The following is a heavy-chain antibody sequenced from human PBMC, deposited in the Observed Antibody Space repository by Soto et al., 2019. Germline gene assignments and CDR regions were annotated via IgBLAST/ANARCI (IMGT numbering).Heavy chain of an antibody. V-gene: IGHV3-74*01. CDR3: ARDLAAADTFYYYGMDV. D-gene: IGHD6-13*01. CDR1: GFTFSNYW. CDR2: INGDGSST. J-gene: IGHJ6*02. Sequence: EVQLVESGGGLVQPGGSLRLSCAASGFTFSNYWMHWVRQAPGKGLVWVSRINGDGSSTNYADSVKGRFTISRDNAKNTLYLQMNSLRAEDTAVYYCARDLAAADTFYYYGMDVWGQGTTVTVSS.